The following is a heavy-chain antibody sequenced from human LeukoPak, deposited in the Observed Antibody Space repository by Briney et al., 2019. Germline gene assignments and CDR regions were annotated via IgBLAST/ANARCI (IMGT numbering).Heavy chain of an antibody. CDR1: GFTFSSYS. D-gene: IGHD5-24*01. CDR2: ISSSSSSI. J-gene: IGHJ4*02. V-gene: IGHV3-48*01. CDR3: AREGGGYNNRGFDY. Sequence: GGSLRLSCAASGFTFSSYSMSWVRQAPGKRLLWVSYISSSSSSIYYADSVKGRFTISRDTAKNSLYLQMNSLRAEDTAVYYCAREGGGYNNRGFDYWGQGTLVTVSS.